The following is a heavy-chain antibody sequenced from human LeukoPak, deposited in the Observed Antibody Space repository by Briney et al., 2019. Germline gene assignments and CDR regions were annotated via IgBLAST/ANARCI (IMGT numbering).Heavy chain of an antibody. CDR3: ARDWGLRLGLDY. CDR1: GFTFSSSW. J-gene: IGHJ4*02. V-gene: IGHV3-7*01. CDR2: IKQDGSEK. Sequence: GGSLRLSCAASGFTFSSSWMSWVRQAPGKGLEWVANIKQDGSEKYYVDSVKGRFTISRDNAKNSLYLQMNSLRAEDTAVYYCARDWGLRLGLDYWGQGTPVTVSS. D-gene: IGHD3-16*01.